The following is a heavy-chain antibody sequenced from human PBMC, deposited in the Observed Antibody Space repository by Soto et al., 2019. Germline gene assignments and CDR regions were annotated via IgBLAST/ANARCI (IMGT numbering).Heavy chain of an antibody. CDR3: ARGSLVAGDGGLYYYYYYDMDV. Sequence: SVKVSCKASGGTFSSYAISWVRQAPGQGLEWMGGISPIFGTANYAQKFQGRVTIAADKSTTTAYMELSSLRSEETAVYYCARGSLVAGDGGLYYYYYYDMDVWGQGTTVTVSS. V-gene: IGHV1-69*06. CDR2: ISPIFGTA. D-gene: IGHD6-19*01. CDR1: GGTFSSYA. J-gene: IGHJ6*02.